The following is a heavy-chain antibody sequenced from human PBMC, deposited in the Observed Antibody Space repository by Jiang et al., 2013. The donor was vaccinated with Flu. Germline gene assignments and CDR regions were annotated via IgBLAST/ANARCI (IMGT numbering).Heavy chain of an antibody. CDR1: GFTFSSYA. J-gene: IGHJ4*02. CDR3: AKVFAFGELLGTLNPFDY. D-gene: IGHD3-10*01. V-gene: IGHV3-23*01. Sequence: QLLESGGGLVQPGGSLRLSCAASGFTFSSYAMSWVRQAPGKGLEWVSAISGSGGSTYYADSVKGRFTISRDNSKNTLYLQMNSLRAEDTAVYYCAKVFAFGELLGTLNPFDYWGQGTLVTVSS. CDR2: ISGSGGST.